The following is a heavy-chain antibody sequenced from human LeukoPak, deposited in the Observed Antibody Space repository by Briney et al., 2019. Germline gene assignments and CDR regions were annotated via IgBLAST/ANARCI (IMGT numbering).Heavy chain of an antibody. Sequence: PGESLRLSCAASGFTFSTYIMNWVRQAPGKGLEWVAVISYDGSNKYYADSVNRRFTISRDNSKNTLYLQMNRLRAEDTAVYYCAKSPALPTMGAFDIWGQGTKVTVSS. CDR3: AKSPALPTMGAFDI. J-gene: IGHJ3*02. CDR2: ISYDGSNK. CDR1: GFTFSTYI. V-gene: IGHV3-30*18. D-gene: IGHD3-10*01.